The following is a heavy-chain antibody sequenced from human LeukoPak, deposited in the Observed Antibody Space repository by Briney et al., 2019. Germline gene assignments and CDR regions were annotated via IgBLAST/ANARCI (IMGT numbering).Heavy chain of an antibody. CDR1: GFTFSSYA. V-gene: IGHV3-30-3*01. CDR2: ISYGGSNK. CDR3: ASYQLRSYYFDY. D-gene: IGHD2-2*01. J-gene: IGHJ4*02. Sequence: PGRSLRLSCAAAGFTFSSYAMHWVRQAPGKGLEWVAVISYGGSNKYYADSVKGRFTISRDNSKNTLYLQMNSLRAEDTAVYYCASYQLRSYYFDYWGQGTLVTVSS.